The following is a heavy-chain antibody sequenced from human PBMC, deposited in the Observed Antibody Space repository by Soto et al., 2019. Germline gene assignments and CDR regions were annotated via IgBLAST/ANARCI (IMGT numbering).Heavy chain of an antibody. J-gene: IGHJ3*01. CDR1: GGSITSDNYF. D-gene: IGHD2-21*01. CDR3: AREVIRPVHQGAEDAFAL. Sequence: QVQLQEAGPGLVKPSQTLSLTCTVSGGSITSDNYFWSWIRQPPGKGLEWIGYILYSGTVYYKFFLKSRVTISTDTSTTQFSLLLTSVTAADTAMYYCAREVIRPVHQGAEDAFALWGPGTMVPASS. CDR2: ILYSGTV. V-gene: IGHV4-30-4*01.